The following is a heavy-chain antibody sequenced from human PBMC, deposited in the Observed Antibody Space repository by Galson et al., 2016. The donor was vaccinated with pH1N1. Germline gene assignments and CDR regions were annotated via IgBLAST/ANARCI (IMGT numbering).Heavy chain of an antibody. V-gene: IGHV5-51*01. CDR3: ARHQSSSDDYFFYNMDV. J-gene: IGHJ6*02. CDR2: VYPGDSDT. Sequence: QSGAEVKKPGESLKISCKGSGYIFSTFWIGWVRQMPGKGLEWMGIVYPGDSDTRYNPSFKGQVTISVDKSISPAYLQWSSLKASDSAIYFCARHQSSSDDYFFYNMDVWGQGTTVTVSS. CDR1: GYIFSTFW. D-gene: IGHD6-6*01.